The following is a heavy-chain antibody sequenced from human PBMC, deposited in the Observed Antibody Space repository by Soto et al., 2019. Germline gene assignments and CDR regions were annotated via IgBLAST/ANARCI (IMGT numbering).Heavy chain of an antibody. CDR1: GGSFSGYY. J-gene: IGHJ4*02. V-gene: IGHV4-34*01. D-gene: IGHD2-15*01. CDR2: INHSGST. CDR3: ARGAGYCSGGSCYFDY. Sequence: SETLSLTCAVYGGSFSGYYWSWIRQPPGKGLEWIGEINHSGSTNYNPSLKSRVTISVDTSKNQFSLKLSSVTAADTAVYYCARGAGYCSGGSCYFDYWGQGTLVIVSS.